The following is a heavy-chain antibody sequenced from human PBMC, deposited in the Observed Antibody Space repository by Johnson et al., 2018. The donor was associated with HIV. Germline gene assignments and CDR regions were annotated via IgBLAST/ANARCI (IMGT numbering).Heavy chain of an antibody. V-gene: IGHV3-30*18. D-gene: IGHD1-26*01. CDR3: AKDAQWELREDDAFDI. CDR1: GFTFSSYG. J-gene: IGHJ3*02. Sequence: QVQLVESGGGVVQPGGSLRLSCAASGFTFSSYGMHWVRQAPGKGLEWVAVISYDGSNKYYADSVKGRFTISRDNSKNTLYLQMNSLRAEDTAVYYCAKDAQWELREDDAFDIWGQGTMVTVSS. CDR2: ISYDGSNK.